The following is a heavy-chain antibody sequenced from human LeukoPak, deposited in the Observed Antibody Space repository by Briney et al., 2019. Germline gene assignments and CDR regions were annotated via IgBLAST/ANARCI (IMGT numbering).Heavy chain of an antibody. CDR1: GFTFSHYS. J-gene: IGHJ4*02. V-gene: IGHV3-21*01. D-gene: IGHD4-11*01. CDR2: MSINSGLI. CDR3: AREFDYSTSGAGY. Sequence: GGSLRLSCAASGFTFSHYSMNWVRQAPGKGLEWVSSMSINSGLIYYADSVKGRFTISRDNAKNSLYLQMNSLRAEDTAVYYCAREFDYSTSGAGYWGQGTLVTVSS.